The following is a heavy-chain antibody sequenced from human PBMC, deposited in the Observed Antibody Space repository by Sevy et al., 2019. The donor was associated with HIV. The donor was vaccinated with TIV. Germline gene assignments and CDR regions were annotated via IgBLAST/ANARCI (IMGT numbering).Heavy chain of an antibody. V-gene: IGHV3-30*04. CDR2: IPTDGNNK. J-gene: IGHJ6*02. CDR3: ARDRLNTGSYYDGMEV. Sequence: GGSLRLSCAASGFTFSNYAMHWVRQAPGKGLEWVAVIPTDGNNKYYADSVKGRFTISRDNFQNTLYMHMNSLSPEDTAIYYCARDRLNTGSYYDGMEVWGQGTTVTVSS. D-gene: IGHD1-26*01. CDR1: GFTFSNYA.